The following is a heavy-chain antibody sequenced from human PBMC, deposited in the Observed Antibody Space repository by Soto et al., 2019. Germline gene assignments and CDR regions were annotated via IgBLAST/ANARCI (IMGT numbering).Heavy chain of an antibody. D-gene: IGHD4-4*01. CDR3: ARNHRATGTFYYYYGMDV. J-gene: IGHJ6*02. CDR1: GVTFSKST. V-gene: IGHV3-23*01. Sequence: GVSLRLPCAASGVTFSKSTMTFVRQAPRKGLEWVSDVSARVANTNYAYSLKGRCTVSRDGSKKTVYLQMSSLRAEDTAIYYCARNHRATGTFYYYYGMDVWGPGTTGTVSS. CDR2: VSARVANT.